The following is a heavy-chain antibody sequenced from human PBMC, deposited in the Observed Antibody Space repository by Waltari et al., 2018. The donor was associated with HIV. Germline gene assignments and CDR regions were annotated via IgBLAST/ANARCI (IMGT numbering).Heavy chain of an antibody. J-gene: IGHJ4*02. V-gene: IGHV1-69*01. CDR2: IIPIFGTA. CDR3: ARARGWQSGWYGGFDY. CDR1: GGTFRSYA. Sequence: QVQLVQSGAEVKKPGSSVQVSCKASGGTFRSYAISWVRQAPGQGLERMGGIIPIFGTANYAQKFQGRVTITADESTSTAYMELSSLRSEDTAVYYCARARGWQSGWYGGFDYWGQGTLVTVSS. D-gene: IGHD6-19*01.